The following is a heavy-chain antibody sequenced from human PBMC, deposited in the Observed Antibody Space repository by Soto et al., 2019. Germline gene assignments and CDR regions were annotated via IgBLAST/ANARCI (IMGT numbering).Heavy chain of an antibody. CDR1: GGTFSSYA. CDR2: IIPIFGTA. V-gene: IGHV1-69*13. D-gene: IGHD2-8*01. CDR3: ASYYCTNGVCQYLNWFDP. Sequence: GASVKVSCKASGGTFSSYAISWVRQAPGQGLEWMGGIIPIFGTANYAQKFQGRVTITADESTSTAYMELSSLRSEDTAVYYCASYYCTNGVCQYLNWFDPWGQGTLVTVSS. J-gene: IGHJ5*02.